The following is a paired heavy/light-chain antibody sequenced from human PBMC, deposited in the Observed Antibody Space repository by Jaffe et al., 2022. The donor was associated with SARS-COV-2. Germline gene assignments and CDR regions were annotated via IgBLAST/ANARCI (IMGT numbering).Heavy chain of an antibody. CDR2: TSHSGDT. D-gene: IGHD2-15*01. CDR3: ARSTCRGNCHGHFHY. V-gene: IGHV4-38-2*02. Sequence: QVQLQESGPGLVKPSETLSLTCSVSGYFISSGYYWGWIRQPPGKGLEWIGSTSHSGDTNYNSSLRSRVTISVDTSKNQFSLKLSSVTAADMAVYYCARSTCRGNCHGHFHYWGQGTLITVSS. CDR1: GYFISSGYY. J-gene: IGHJ4*02.
Light chain of an antibody. CDR2: EAS. V-gene: IGKV1-5*03. CDR1: QSVSHW. J-gene: IGKJ4*01. CDR3: QHYSSYPLT. Sequence: DIQMTQSPSTLSASVGDRVTITCRASQSVSHWLAWYQQKSGKAPKLLIYEASNLESGVPSRFSGSGSGTEFTLTISSLQPDDSATYICQHYSSYPLTFGGGTKVEIK.